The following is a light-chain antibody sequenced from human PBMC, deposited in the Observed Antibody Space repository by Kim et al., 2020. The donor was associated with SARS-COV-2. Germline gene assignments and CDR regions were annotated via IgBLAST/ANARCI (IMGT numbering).Light chain of an antibody. V-gene: IGLV3-1*01. Sequence: VAPGQTASITCSGDKLGDKYAWWYQQKPGQSPVLLSYQDTKRPSGIPERFSGSISGDTATLTISETRAMDEADYYCPASVSSTTWVFGGGTQLTVL. CDR3: PASVSSTTWV. CDR2: QDT. J-gene: IGLJ3*02. CDR1: KLGDKY.